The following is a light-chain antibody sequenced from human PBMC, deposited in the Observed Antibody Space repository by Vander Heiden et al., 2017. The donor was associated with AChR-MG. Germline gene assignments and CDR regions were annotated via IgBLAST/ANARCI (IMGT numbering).Light chain of an antibody. Sequence: IHLTHCPPSLSACVGDRVTITCRASQGISSYLAWYQQKPGKAPKLLIYGASTVQSGVPSRFSGSGSGTDFTLTISSLHPEDFATYYCQQLNSFPETFGGGTKVEIK. CDR2: GAS. CDR3: QQLNSFPET. V-gene: IGKV1-9*01. CDR1: QGISSY. J-gene: IGKJ4*01.